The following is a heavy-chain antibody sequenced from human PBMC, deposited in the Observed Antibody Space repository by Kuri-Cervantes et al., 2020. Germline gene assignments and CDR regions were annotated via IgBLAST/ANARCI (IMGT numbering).Heavy chain of an antibody. CDR3: ARSDGFDP. CDR2: ISSSSSYI. CDR1: GFTFSSYS. J-gene: IGHJ5*02. Sequence: GEFLKIFCAASGFTFSSYSMNWVRQAPGKGLEWVSSISSSSSYIYYADSVKGRFTISRDSAKNTLYLQMNSLRAEDMAVYYCARSDGFDPWGQGTLVTVSS. V-gene: IGHV3-21*01.